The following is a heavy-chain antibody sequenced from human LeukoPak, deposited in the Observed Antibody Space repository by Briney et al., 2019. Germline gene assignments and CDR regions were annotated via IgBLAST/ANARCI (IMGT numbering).Heavy chain of an antibody. CDR2: IYTSGST. CDR1: DGSISTGGYY. V-gene: IGHV4-30-2*01. CDR3: ARVNGVRTNYYYMDV. D-gene: IGHD2-8*01. J-gene: IGHJ6*03. Sequence: PSETLSLTCSVSDGSISTGGYYWGWIRQPPGKGLEWIGYIYTSGSTYYNPSLKSRVSISLERSTNQFSLKLTSVTAADTAVYYCARVNGVRTNYYYMDVWGKGTTVTVSS.